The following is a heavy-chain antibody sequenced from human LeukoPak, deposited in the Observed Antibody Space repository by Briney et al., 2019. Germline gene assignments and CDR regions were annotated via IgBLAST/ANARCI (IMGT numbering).Heavy chain of an antibody. CDR1: GFTFDDYA. V-gene: IGHV3-9*01. CDR3: ARDSELDIVVVPAAIAAFDI. Sequence: GGSLRLSCAASGFTFDDYAMHWVRQAPGKGLEWVSGISWNSGSIGYADSVKGRFTISRDNAKNSLYLQMNSLRAEDTAVYYCARDSELDIVVVPAAIAAFDIWGQGTMVTVSS. CDR2: ISWNSGSI. J-gene: IGHJ3*02. D-gene: IGHD2-2*03.